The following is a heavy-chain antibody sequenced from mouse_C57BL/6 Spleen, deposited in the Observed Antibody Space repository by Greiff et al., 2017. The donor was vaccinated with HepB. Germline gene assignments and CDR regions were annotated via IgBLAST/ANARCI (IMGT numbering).Heavy chain of an antibody. V-gene: IGHV5-4*03. CDR3: ARRWERGYFDY. D-gene: IGHD4-1*01. CDR1: GFTFSSYA. Sequence: EVKLMESGGGLVKPGGSLKLSCAASGFTFSSYAMSWVRQTPEKRLEWVATISDGGSYTYYPDNVKGRFTISRDNAKNNLYLQMSHLKSEDTAMYYCARRWERGYFDYWGQGTTLTVSS. J-gene: IGHJ2*01. CDR2: ISDGGSYT.